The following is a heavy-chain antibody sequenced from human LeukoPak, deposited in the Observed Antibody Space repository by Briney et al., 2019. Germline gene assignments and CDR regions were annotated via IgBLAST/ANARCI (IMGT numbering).Heavy chain of an antibody. D-gene: IGHD5-18*01. CDR2: IIPIFCTA. V-gene: IGHV1-69*13. CDR3: AREGGYSYGRGAFDI. Sequence: ASVKVSCKASGGTFSSYAISWVRQAPGQGLEWMGGIIPIFCTANYAQKFQGRVTITADESTSTAYMELSSLRSEDTDVYYCAREGGYSYGRGAFDIWGQGTVVTVSS. CDR1: GGTFSSYA. J-gene: IGHJ3*02.